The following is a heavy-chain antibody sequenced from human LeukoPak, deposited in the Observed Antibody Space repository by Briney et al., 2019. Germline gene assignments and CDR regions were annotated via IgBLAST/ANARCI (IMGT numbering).Heavy chain of an antibody. V-gene: IGHV4-39*01. Sequence: SETLSLTCTVSVGSISSSSYYWGWIRQPPGKGLEWIGSIYYSGSTYYNPSLKSRVTISVDTSKNQFSLKLSSVTAADTAVYYCARIRIAAAGDVARWFDPWGQGTLVTVSS. J-gene: IGHJ5*02. CDR2: IYYSGST. CDR1: VGSISSSSYY. CDR3: ARIRIAAAGDVARWFDP. D-gene: IGHD6-13*01.